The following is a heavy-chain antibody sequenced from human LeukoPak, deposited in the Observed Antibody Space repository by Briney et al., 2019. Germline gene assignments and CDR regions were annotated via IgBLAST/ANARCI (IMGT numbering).Heavy chain of an antibody. V-gene: IGHV4-59*01. D-gene: IGHD3-10*01. Sequence: PSETLSLTCTVSGGSISNYYWSWVRQPPGKGLEWIGYIDYSGSTNYNPSLKSRVTISLDTSKNQLSLKLNSVTAADTAVYYCASDYYGSGSLDSWGQGTLVTVSS. CDR3: ASDYYGSGSLDS. CDR2: IDYSGST. J-gene: IGHJ4*02. CDR1: GGSISNYY.